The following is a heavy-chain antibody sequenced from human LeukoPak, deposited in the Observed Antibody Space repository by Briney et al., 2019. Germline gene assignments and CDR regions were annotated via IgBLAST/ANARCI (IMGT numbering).Heavy chain of an antibody. Sequence: SETLSLTCAVYGGSFSGYYWSWIRQPPGKGLEWVGEINHSGSTNYNPSLKSRVTISVGTSKNQFSLKLSSVTAADTAVYYCARGFSGGYDYYYYYYMDVWGKGTTVTVSS. J-gene: IGHJ6*03. V-gene: IGHV4-34*01. CDR3: ARGFSGGYDYYYYYYMDV. CDR2: INHSGST. D-gene: IGHD5-12*01. CDR1: GGSFSGYY.